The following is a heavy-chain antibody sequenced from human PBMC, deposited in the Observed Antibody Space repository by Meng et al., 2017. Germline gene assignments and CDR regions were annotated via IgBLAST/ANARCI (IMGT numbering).Heavy chain of an antibody. Sequence: QITLKEAGPPLVKPPQTLTLTCTVYGFSLSTGGVGVGWIRQPPGKALEWLALIYWDDDTRYSPSLKSRLSITKDTSKNQVFLTMTNMDPVDTATYYCAHRSSAWAFDSWGQGTLVTVSS. CDR1: GFSLSTGGVG. CDR3: AHRSSAWAFDS. D-gene: IGHD7-27*01. J-gene: IGHJ4*02. V-gene: IGHV2-5*02. CDR2: IYWDDDT.